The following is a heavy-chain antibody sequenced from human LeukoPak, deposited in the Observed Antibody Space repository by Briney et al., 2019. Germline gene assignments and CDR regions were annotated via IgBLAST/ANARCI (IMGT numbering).Heavy chain of an antibody. D-gene: IGHD2-2*01. Sequence: PSETLSLTCAVSGYSISSGYYWGWIRQPPGKGLECIGSIYHSGSTYYNPSLKSRVTIAVHTSKNQFSLKLSSVTAADTAVYYCARQGYCSSTSCYGPHNFDYWGQGTLVTVSS. CDR2: IYHSGST. CDR1: GYSISSGYY. CDR3: ARQGYCSSTSCYGPHNFDY. V-gene: IGHV4-38-2*01. J-gene: IGHJ4*02.